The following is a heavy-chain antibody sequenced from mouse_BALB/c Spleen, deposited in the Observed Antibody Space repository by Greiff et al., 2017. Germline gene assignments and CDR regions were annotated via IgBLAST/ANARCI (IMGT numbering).Heavy chain of an antibody. Sequence: EVKLMESGGGLVQPGGSRKLSCAASGFTFSSFGMHWVRQAPEKGLEWVAYISSGSSTIYYADTVKGRFTISRDNPKNTLFLQMTSLRSEDTAMYYCARWYSSYAMDYWGQGTSVTVSS. V-gene: IGHV5-17*02. D-gene: IGHD2-5*01. CDR1: GFTFSSFG. J-gene: IGHJ4*01. CDR3: ARWYSSYAMDY. CDR2: ISSGSSTI.